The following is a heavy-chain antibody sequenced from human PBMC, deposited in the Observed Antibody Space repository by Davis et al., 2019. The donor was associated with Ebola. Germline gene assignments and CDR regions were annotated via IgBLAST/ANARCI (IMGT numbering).Heavy chain of an antibody. CDR3: VRGWFRSGMDV. D-gene: IGHD3-10*01. CDR1: GDSFSSGG. CDR2: TYYSSKWYN. V-gene: IGHV6-1*01. Sequence: HSQTLSLTCAISGDSFSSGGWNWIRQSPSRGLEWLGRTYYSSKWYNDYAASVEGRITVNPDTSKNQFSLLLRSVTPEDTAIYYCVRGWFRSGMDVWGQGTTVTVSS. J-gene: IGHJ6*02.